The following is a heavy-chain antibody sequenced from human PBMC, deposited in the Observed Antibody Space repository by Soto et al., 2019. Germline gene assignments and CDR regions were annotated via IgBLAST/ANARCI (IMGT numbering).Heavy chain of an antibody. D-gene: IGHD3-16*01. CDR3: ARAVAPYLGTWFDP. J-gene: IGHJ5*02. CDR1: GGSISSGNSYS. V-gene: IGHV4-30-2*01. Sequence: QLQLQESGSGLVKPSQTLSLTCAVSGGSISSGNSYSWSWIRQPPGKGLEWIGSISHSGSTSYNPSLTVRVTVSVDKSKKQFSLNLSSVTAADMAVYYCARAVAPYLGTWFDPWGQGTLVIVSS. CDR2: ISHSGST.